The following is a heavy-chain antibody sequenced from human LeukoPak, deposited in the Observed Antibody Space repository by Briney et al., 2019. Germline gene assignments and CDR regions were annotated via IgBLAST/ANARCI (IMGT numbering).Heavy chain of an antibody. Sequence: GSLRLSCAASGFTFSGSAMHWVRQASGKGLEWVGRIRSKANNYATASAASVKGRFTISRDDSKNTAYLQMNSLKTEDTAVYYCTSRFPTIDYWGQGTLVTVSS. J-gene: IGHJ4*02. CDR1: GFTFSGSA. CDR3: TSRFPTIDY. V-gene: IGHV3-73*01. D-gene: IGHD3-3*01. CDR2: IRSKANNYAT.